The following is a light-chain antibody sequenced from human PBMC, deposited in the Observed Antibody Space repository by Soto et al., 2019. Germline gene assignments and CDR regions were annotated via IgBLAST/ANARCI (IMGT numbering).Light chain of an antibody. CDR3: QQYDDWPPIT. V-gene: IGKV3D-15*01. CDR2: GAS. CDR1: KSVSTK. J-gene: IGKJ5*01. Sequence: ETVMTQSPATLSVSPGERATLSCRASKSVSTKLAWYQQKPGQAPRLLIYGASTRATGIPARFSGSGSGTEFTLTVSSLQSEDFVVYYCQQYDDWPPITFGQGTRLEIK.